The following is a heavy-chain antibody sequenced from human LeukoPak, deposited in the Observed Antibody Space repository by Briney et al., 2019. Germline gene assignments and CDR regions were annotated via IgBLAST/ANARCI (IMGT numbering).Heavy chain of an antibody. V-gene: IGHV1-46*01. CDR3: ARDSRDSGYYPNWFDP. CDR2: INPSGGST. J-gene: IGHJ5*02. D-gene: IGHD3-22*01. CDR1: GGTFSSYA. Sequence: ASVKVSCKASGGTFSSYAISWVRQAPGQGLEWMGIINPSGGSTSYAQKFQGRVTMTRDTSTSTVYMELSSLRSEDTAVYYCARDSRDSGYYPNWFDPWGQGTLVTVSS.